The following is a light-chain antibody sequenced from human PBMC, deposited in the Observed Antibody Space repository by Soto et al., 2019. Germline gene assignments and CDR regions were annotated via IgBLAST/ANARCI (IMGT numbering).Light chain of an antibody. V-gene: IGLV1-40*01. Sequence: QSVLTQPPSVSGAPGQRITISCTGSHSNLWAGYDVHWYQQFPGTAPKLLIFGNTKRPSGVPDRFSGSKSGSSASLAITGLQAEDEADYYCQSSDSSLSAFHVFGTGTKVTLL. CDR1: HSNLWAGYD. J-gene: IGLJ1*01. CDR3: QSSDSSLSAFHV. CDR2: GNT.